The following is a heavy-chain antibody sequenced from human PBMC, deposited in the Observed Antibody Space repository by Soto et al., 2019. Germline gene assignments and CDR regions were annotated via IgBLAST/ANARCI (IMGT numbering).Heavy chain of an antibody. Sequence: GASVKVSCKASGGTFSSYAISWVRQAPGKGLEWVSHISGSSSTIYYTDSVKGRFTVSRDNAKNSLYLQMNSLRDEDTAVYFCAKTSLRVYYYGMDVWGQGTTVTVSS. CDR3: AKTSLRVYYYGMDV. V-gene: IGHV3-48*02. CDR1: GGTFSSYA. J-gene: IGHJ6*02. CDR2: ISGSSSTI.